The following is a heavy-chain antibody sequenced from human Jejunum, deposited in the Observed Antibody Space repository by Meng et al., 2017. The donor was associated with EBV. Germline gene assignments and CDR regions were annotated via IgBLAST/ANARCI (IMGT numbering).Heavy chain of an antibody. CDR1: GFTFRSYG. V-gene: IGHV3-33*01. Sequence: QVERVESWGGVVQPGRSLRLSCAASGFTFRSYGMHWVRQAPGKGLEWVAVIWSDGSNKYYADSVRGRFTISRDNSEKTLSLQMNSLRAEDTAVYYCARRGSGSYCFDYWGQGTLVTVSS. CDR3: ARRGSGSYCFDY. J-gene: IGHJ4*02. CDR2: IWSDGSNK. D-gene: IGHD3-10*01.